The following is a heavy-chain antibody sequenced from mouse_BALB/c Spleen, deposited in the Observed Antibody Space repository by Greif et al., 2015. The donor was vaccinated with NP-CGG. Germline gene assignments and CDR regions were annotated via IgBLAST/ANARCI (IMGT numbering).Heavy chain of an antibody. V-gene: IGHV5-9-4*01. J-gene: IGHJ2*01. CDR2: ISSGGSYT. CDR3: ARGTGTHHFDY. CDR1: GFTFSSYA. Sequence: EVMLVESGGGLVKPGGSLKLSCAASGFTFSSYAMSWARQSPEKRLEWVAEISSGGSYTYYPDTVTGRFTISRDNAKNTLYLEMSSLRSEDTAMYYCARGTGTHHFDYWGQGTTLTVSS. D-gene: IGHD4-1*01.